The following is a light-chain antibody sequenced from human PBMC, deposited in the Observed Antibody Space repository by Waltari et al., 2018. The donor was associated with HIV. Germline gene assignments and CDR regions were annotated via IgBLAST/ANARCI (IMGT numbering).Light chain of an antibody. V-gene: IGLV2-8*01. CDR2: EVS. CDR1: SRDVGGYNH. J-gene: IGLJ2*01. Sequence: QPALTPPPSASGVPGPPVTISCTGPSRDVGGYNHVTRSQQHPGKAPKPMIYEVSKRPSGVPDRFSGSKSGNTASLTVSGLQAEDEADYYCSSYAGSNNFYVVFGGGTKLTVL. CDR3: SSYAGSNNFYVV.